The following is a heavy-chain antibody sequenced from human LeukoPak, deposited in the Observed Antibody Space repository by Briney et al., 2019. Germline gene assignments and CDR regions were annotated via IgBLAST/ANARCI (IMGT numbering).Heavy chain of an antibody. Sequence: PGGSLRLSCAASGFTVSSNYMSRVRQAPGKGLEWVSVIYSGGSTYYADSVKGRFTISRDNSKNTLYLQMNSLRAEDTAVYYCAREGYYYDSSGYSYWGQGTLVTVSS. D-gene: IGHD3-22*01. CDR1: GFTVSSNY. CDR2: IYSGGST. CDR3: AREGYYYDSSGYSY. V-gene: IGHV3-66*01. J-gene: IGHJ4*02.